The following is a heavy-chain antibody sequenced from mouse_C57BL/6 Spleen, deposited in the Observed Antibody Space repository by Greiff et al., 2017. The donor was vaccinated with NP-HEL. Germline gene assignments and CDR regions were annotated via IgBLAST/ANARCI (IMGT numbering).Heavy chain of an antibody. D-gene: IGHD1-1*01. Sequence: EVKLVESEGGLVQPGSSMKLSCTASGFTFSDYYMAWVRQVPEKGLEWVANINYDGSSTYYLDSLKSRFIISRDNAKNILYLQMSSLKSEDTATYYCARVTTVVGFDYWGQSTTLTVSS. V-gene: IGHV5-16*01. CDR1: GFTFSDYY. CDR2: INYDGSST. CDR3: ARVTTVVGFDY. J-gene: IGHJ2*01.